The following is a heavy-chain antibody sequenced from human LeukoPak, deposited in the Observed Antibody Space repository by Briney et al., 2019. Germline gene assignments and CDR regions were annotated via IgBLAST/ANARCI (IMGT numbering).Heavy chain of an antibody. V-gene: IGHV3-7*01. J-gene: IGHJ3*02. CDR2: INQIGIEK. CDR1: GFTFNKYW. D-gene: IGHD3-10*01. Sequence: GGSLRLSCAASGFTFNKYWMTWVRQAPGKGLEWVANINQIGIEKYYAASVKGRFTISRDNAKNTMYLQMNSLRADDTAVYYCGRDKEEMVRAPYGFGIWGQGTTVTVSS. CDR3: GRDKEEMVRAPYGFGI.